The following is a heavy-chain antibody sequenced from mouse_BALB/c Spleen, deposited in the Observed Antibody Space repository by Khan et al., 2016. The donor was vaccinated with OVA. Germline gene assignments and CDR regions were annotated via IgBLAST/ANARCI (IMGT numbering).Heavy chain of an antibody. CDR1: GFSLTDYA. CDR3: SRDPPYYSMDY. J-gene: IGHJ4*01. CDR2: IWVSGSK. Sequence: QVQLKQSGPGLVAPSQSLSITCTVSGFSLTDYAVSWIRQPPGKGLEWLGVIWVSGSKYYNSVLKPRLSISKDNFKSQVFLMMNSLQADDTAMYYWSRDPPYYSMDYWGQGTSVTVSS. V-gene: IGHV2-6-5*01.